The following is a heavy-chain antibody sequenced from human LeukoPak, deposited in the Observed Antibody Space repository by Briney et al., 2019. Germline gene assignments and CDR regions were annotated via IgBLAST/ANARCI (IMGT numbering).Heavy chain of an antibody. V-gene: IGHV1-2*02. CDR1: GYSFTAFY. Sequence: ASVKVSCKTSGYSFTAFYIHWVRQAPGQGLEWMGWIHPRRGDTNYAQKFQGRVTMTRDTSIRTAYMELSSLRSDDTAVYYCARAQPTQYYSDISDYHRGTFHIWGQGTMVTVSA. CDR3: ARAQPTQYYSDISDYHRGTFHI. J-gene: IGHJ3*02. D-gene: IGHD3-22*01. CDR2: IHPRRGDT.